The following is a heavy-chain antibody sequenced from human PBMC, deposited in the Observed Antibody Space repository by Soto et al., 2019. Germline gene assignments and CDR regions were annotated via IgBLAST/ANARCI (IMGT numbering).Heavy chain of an antibody. CDR1: GFSLSTSGVG. Sequence: QITLKESGPTLVKPTQTLTLTCTFSGFSLSTSGVGVGWIRQPPGKALEWLALIYWDDDKRYSPSLKSRLTITQDTSKNPVVLTMDNMEPVDTATYYCAHRRGIWSGYPDAFDIWGQGTMVTVSS. V-gene: IGHV2-5*02. D-gene: IGHD3-3*01. J-gene: IGHJ3*02. CDR2: IYWDDDK. CDR3: AHRRGIWSGYPDAFDI.